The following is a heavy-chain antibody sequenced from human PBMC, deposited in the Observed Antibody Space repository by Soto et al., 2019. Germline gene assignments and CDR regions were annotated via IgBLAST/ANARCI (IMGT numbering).Heavy chain of an antibody. V-gene: IGHV3-30-3*01. J-gene: IGHJ4*02. D-gene: IGHD3-10*01. CDR3: ARDPQGSYCYIDY. Sequence: PGWSLRLSCSASVFTFSSYAIHWFRQAPGKGLEWVTIISKDGNSKHYADSVKGRFTISRDNSKNTLFLQMNSLRAEDTAVYYCARDPQGSYCYIDYWGQGTPVTVSS. CDR1: VFTFSSYA. CDR2: ISKDGNSK.